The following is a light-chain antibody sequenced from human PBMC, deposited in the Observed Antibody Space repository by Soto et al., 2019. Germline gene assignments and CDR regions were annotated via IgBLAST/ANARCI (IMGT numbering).Light chain of an antibody. CDR2: EVN. J-gene: IGLJ1*01. Sequence: QSALTQPPSASGSPGQSVAISCTGTSSDVGGDNYVSWYQQHPGKAPKLMIYEVNKRPSGVPDRFSGSKSGNTASLTVSGLQAEDEADYCWCSYAGSSDVFGTGTKLTVL. CDR1: SSDVGGDNY. V-gene: IGLV2-8*01. CDR3: CSYAGSSDV.